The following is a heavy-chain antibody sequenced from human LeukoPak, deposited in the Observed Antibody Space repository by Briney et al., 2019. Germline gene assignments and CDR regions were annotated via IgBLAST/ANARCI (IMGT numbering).Heavy chain of an antibody. CDR3: ARDLYCGGDCYSDY. J-gene: IGHJ4*02. CDR1: GYTSTSYA. Sequence: ASVKVSCKASGYTSTSYAMHWVRQAPGQRLEWMGWINAGNGNTKYSQKFQGRVTITRDTSASTAYMELSSLRSEDTAVYYCARDLYCGGDCYSDYWGQGTLVTVSS. D-gene: IGHD2-21*02. V-gene: IGHV1-3*01. CDR2: INAGNGNT.